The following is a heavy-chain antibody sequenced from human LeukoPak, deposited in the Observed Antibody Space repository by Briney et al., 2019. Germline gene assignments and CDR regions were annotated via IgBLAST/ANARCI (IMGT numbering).Heavy chain of an antibody. CDR1: GFTFDDYG. D-gene: IGHD6-13*01. J-gene: IGHJ6*03. Sequence: RPGGSLRLSCAASGFTFDDYGMSWVRQAPGKGLEWVSGINWNGGSTGYADSVKGRFTISRDNAKNSLYLQMNSLRAEDTALYYCARSTYDTYSSSWYAQNYYYYMDVWGKGTTVTVSS. CDR2: INWNGGST. CDR3: ARSTYDTYSSSWYAQNYYYYMDV. V-gene: IGHV3-20*04.